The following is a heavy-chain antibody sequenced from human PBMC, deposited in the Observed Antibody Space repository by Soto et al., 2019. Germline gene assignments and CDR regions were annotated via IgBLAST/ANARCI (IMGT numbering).Heavy chain of an antibody. J-gene: IGHJ5*02. Sequence: GESLKISCKGSGYSFTSYWIGWVRQMPGKGLEWMGIIYPGDSDTRYSPSFQGQVTISADKSINTAYLQWSSLKASDTAMYYCARQYSWKKNWFDPWGQGTLVTVSS. D-gene: IGHD1-20*01. CDR1: GYSFTSYW. CDR3: ARQYSWKKNWFDP. V-gene: IGHV5-51*01. CDR2: IYPGDSDT.